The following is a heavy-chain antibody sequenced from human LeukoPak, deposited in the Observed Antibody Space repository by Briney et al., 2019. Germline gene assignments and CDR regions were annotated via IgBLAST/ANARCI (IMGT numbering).Heavy chain of an antibody. CDR2: INHSGST. V-gene: IGHV4-34*01. D-gene: IGHD3-9*01. Sequence: SETLSLTCAVYGGSFSGYYWSWIRQLPGKGLEWIGEINHSGSTNYNPSLKSRVTISVDTSKNQFSLKLSSVTAADTAVYYCARDLPYNYDILTGYFRWFDPWGQGTLVTVSS. J-gene: IGHJ5*02. CDR3: ARDLPYNYDILTGYFRWFDP. CDR1: GGSFSGYY.